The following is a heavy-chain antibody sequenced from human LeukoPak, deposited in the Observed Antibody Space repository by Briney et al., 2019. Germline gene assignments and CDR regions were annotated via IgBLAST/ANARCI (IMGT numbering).Heavy chain of an antibody. CDR1: GYTFTSYG. Sequence: ASVKVSCKASGYTFTSYGISWVRQAPGQGLEWMGGIIPIFGTANYAQKFQGRVTITADESTSTAYMELSSLRSEDTGVYYCARGAITWTTVVTREFDYWGQGTLVTVSS. V-gene: IGHV1-69*13. J-gene: IGHJ4*02. CDR3: ARGAITWTTVVTREFDY. CDR2: IIPIFGTA. D-gene: IGHD4-23*01.